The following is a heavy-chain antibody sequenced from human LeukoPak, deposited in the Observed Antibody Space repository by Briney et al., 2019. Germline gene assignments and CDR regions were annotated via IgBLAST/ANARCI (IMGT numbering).Heavy chain of an antibody. J-gene: IGHJ6*02. CDR3: AKVVRDIVLMVYAYYYYGMDV. D-gene: IGHD2-8*01. V-gene: IGHV3-23*01. Sequence: PGGSLRLSCAASGFTFSSYAMSWVRQAPGKGLEWVSAISGSGGSTYYADSVKGRFTNSRDNSKNTLYLQMNSLRAEDTAVYYCAKVVRDIVLMVYAYYYYGMDVWGQGTTVTVSS. CDR1: GFTFSSYA. CDR2: ISGSGGST.